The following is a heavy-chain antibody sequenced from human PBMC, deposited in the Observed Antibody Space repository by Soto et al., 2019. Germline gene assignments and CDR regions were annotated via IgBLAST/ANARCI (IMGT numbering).Heavy chain of an antibody. J-gene: IGHJ4*02. CDR2: IWYDGSNK. V-gene: IGHV3-33*01. Sequence: GGFLRLSCAASGVTFISYGMHWVRQAPGKGLEWVAVIWYDGSNKYYADSVKGRFTISRDNSKNTLYLQMNSLRAEDTAVYYCARTNSSSWDYWGQGTLVTVSS. D-gene: IGHD6-13*01. CDR1: GVTFISYG. CDR3: ARTNSSSWDY.